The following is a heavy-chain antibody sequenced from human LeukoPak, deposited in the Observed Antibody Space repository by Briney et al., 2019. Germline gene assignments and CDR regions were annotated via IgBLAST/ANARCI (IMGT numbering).Heavy chain of an antibody. Sequence: QPGGSLRLSCATSGFTFSSYEMNWVRQAPGKGLEWVSYISSSGTPIYYTDSVKGRFTISRDIAKNSLYLQMNSLRAEDTAVYYCARVSGYRATFDYWGQGTLVTVSP. CDR2: ISSSGTPI. CDR3: ARVSGYRATFDY. V-gene: IGHV3-48*03. J-gene: IGHJ4*02. D-gene: IGHD3-9*01. CDR1: GFTFSSYE.